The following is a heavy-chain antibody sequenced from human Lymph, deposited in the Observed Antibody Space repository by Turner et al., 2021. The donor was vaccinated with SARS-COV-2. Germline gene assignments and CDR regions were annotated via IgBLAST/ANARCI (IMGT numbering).Heavy chain of an antibody. CDR2: IYSGGTT. D-gene: IGHD6-13*01. CDR1: GIIVSRNY. J-gene: IGHJ6*02. CDR3: ARDLGTYGMDV. V-gene: IGHV3-53*02. Sequence: EVQLVETGCGLIQPGGSLRLSCAASGIIVSRNYMNWVRQATGKGLEWVSVIYSGGTTYYADSVKGRFTISRDNSKNTLYLKMNSLRVEDTAVYYCARDLGTYGMDVWGQGTTVTVSS.